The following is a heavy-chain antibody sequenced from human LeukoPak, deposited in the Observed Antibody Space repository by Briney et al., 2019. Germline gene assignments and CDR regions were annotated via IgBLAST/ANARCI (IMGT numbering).Heavy chain of an antibody. CDR1: GFTFSDYY. CDR3: ARDVSAAGTSPINYYYYGMDV. V-gene: IGHV3-11*01. D-gene: IGHD6-13*01. CDR2: ISSSGSTI. Sequence: GGSLRLSCAASGFTFSDYYMSWIRQAPGKGLEWVSYISSSGSTIYYADSVKGRFTISRDNAKNSLYLQMNSLRAEDTAVYYCARDVSAAGTSPINYYYYGMDVWGQGTTVTVSS. J-gene: IGHJ6*02.